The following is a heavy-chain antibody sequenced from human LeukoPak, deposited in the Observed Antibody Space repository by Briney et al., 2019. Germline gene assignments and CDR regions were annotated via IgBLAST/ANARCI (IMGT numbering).Heavy chain of an antibody. J-gene: IGHJ4*02. CDR2: IRYDGSNK. CDR1: GFTFSSYG. CDR3: AREVGRYCSSTSCYTSDY. D-gene: IGHD2-2*02. V-gene: IGHV3-30*02. Sequence: GGSLRLSCAASGFTFSSYGMHWVRQALGKGLEWVAFIRYDGSNKYYADSVKGRFTISRDNSKNTLYLQMNSLRAEDTAVYYCAREVGRYCSSTSCYTSDYWGQGTLVTVSS.